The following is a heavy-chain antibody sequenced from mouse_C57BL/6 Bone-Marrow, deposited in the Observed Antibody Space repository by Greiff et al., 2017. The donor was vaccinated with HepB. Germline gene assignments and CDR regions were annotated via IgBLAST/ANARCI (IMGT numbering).Heavy chain of an antibody. CDR1: GYTFTDYE. Sequence: QVQLKESGAELVRPGASVTLSCKASGYTFTDYEMHWVKQTPVHGLEWIGAIDPETGGTAYNQKFKGKAILTADKSSSTAYMELRSLTSEDSAVYYCTRLNYYGSSYALAWFAYWGQGTLVTVSA. CDR2: IDPETGGT. D-gene: IGHD1-1*01. J-gene: IGHJ3*01. CDR3: TRLNYYGSSYALAWFAY. V-gene: IGHV1-15*01.